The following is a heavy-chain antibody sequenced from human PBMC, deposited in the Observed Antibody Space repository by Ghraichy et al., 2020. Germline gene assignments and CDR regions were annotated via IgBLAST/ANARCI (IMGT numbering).Heavy chain of an antibody. CDR3: AREDFGAFDI. V-gene: IGHV3-33*01. CDR1: GFSLSNYG. J-gene: IGHJ3*02. D-gene: IGHD3-3*01. CDR2: IWYDAINE. Sequence: GGALRLSCAASGFSLSNYGMHWVRQAPGKGLEWVTVIWYDAINEFYADSVKGRFTISRDISMNTLHLQMNSLRADDTALYYCAREDFGAFDIWGQGTMVTVSS.